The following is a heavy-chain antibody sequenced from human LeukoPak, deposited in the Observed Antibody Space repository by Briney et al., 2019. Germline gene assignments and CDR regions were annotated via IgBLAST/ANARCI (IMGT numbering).Heavy chain of an antibody. V-gene: IGHV3-9*03. D-gene: IGHD6-19*01. Sequence: GGSLRLSCAASGFTFDDYAMHWVRQAPGKGLEWVSGISWNSGSIGYADSVKGRFTISRDNAKNSLYLQMNSLRAEDMALYYCAKGIPVAASGGFDYWRQGTLVTASS. CDR1: GFTFDDYA. J-gene: IGHJ4*02. CDR2: ISWNSGSI. CDR3: AKGIPVAASGGFDY.